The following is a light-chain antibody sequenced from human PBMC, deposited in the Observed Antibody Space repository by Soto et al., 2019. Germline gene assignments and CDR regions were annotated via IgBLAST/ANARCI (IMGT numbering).Light chain of an antibody. V-gene: IGKV1-5*01. J-gene: IGKJ1*01. CDR1: QSISIL. Sequence: DIHMTQSPSTLSASVGDRFTITCRASQSISILLAWYQQKPGKAPKLLIYDASSLESGVPSRFSGSGSGTEFTLTINSLQPDDFATYYCQQYNSYVRTFGQGTKVDIK. CDR2: DAS. CDR3: QQYNSYVRT.